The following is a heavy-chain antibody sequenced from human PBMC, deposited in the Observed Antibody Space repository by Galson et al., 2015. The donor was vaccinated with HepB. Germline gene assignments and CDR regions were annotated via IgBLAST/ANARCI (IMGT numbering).Heavy chain of an antibody. J-gene: IGHJ4*02. CDR3: ARSGEYSSGWGPFDY. V-gene: IGHV6-1*01. CDR2: TYYRSKGYN. D-gene: IGHD6-19*01. CDR1: GDSVSSHSAA. Sequence: CAISGDSVSSHSAAWNWIRQSPSRGLGGRGRTYYRSKGYNDYAVSVKSRITINPDTSKNQFSLQLNSVTPEDTAVYYCARSGEYSSGWGPFDYWGQGTLVTVSS.